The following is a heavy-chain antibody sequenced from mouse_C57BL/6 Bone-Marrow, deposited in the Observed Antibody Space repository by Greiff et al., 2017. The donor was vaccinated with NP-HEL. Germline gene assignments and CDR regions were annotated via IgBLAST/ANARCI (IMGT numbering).Heavy chain of an antibody. V-gene: IGHV1-64*01. J-gene: IGHJ2*01. CDR1: GYTFTSYW. CDR2: IHPNSGST. CDR3: ARCDYYGSSSYYFDY. Sequence: QVQLQQPGAELVKPGASVKLSCKASGYTFTSYWMHWVKQRPGQGLEWIGMIHPNSGSTNYNEKFKGKATLTVDKSSSTAYMQLSSLTSEDSAVYYCARCDYYGSSSYYFDYWGQGTTLTVSA. D-gene: IGHD1-1*01.